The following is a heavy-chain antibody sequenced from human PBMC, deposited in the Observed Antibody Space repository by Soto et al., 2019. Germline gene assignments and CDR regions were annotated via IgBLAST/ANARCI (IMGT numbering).Heavy chain of an antibody. Sequence: GGSLRLSCAASGFTFSSFGMHWVRQAPGKGLEWVAVISYDGSNKYYADSVKGRFTISRDNSKNTLYLQMNGLRAEDTAVYYCAKDRKNLGTTSLEYWGQGTLVTVSS. CDR1: GFTFSSFG. CDR2: ISYDGSNK. D-gene: IGHD4-17*01. V-gene: IGHV3-30*18. J-gene: IGHJ4*02. CDR3: AKDRKNLGTTSLEY.